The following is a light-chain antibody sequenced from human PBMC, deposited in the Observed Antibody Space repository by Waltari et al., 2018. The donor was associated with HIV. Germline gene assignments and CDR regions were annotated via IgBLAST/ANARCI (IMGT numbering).Light chain of an antibody. V-gene: IGLV1-47*01. J-gene: IGLJ3*02. Sequence: QSVLAQPPSTSGTPGQRVTISCTGSSSHTGSNYVYWYQQLPGTAPKLLIYRNDQRPSGVPDRYSGSKSGTSASLAISGLRSDDEADYYCASWDDSLGGPVFGGGTKLTVL. CDR3: ASWDDSLGGPV. CDR1: SSHTGSNY. CDR2: RND.